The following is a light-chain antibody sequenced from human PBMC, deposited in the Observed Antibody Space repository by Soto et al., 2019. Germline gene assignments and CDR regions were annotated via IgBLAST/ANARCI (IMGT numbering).Light chain of an antibody. V-gene: IGKV3-15*01. J-gene: IGKJ4*01. Sequence: EIVMTQSPATLSVSPGERATLSCRASQSVSGNLAWYQQKPGQAPRLLIYGASTRATGIPARFSGSGSGTEFTLTNSSLQAEEFAVYYWQQYNNWPLTFGGGTKVEIK. CDR1: QSVSGN. CDR3: QQYNNWPLT. CDR2: GAS.